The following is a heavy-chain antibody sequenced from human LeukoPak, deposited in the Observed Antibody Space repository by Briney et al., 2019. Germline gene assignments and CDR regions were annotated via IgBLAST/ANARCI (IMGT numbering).Heavy chain of an antibody. CDR1: GGTFSSYA. CDR2: IIPIFGTA. Sequence: ASVKVSCKASGGTFSSYAISWVRQAPGQGLEWMGGIIPIFGTANYAQKFQGRVTITTDESTSTAYMELSSLRSEDTAVYYCARTPSGSYWHAFDIWGQGTMVTVSS. D-gene: IGHD1-26*01. J-gene: IGHJ3*02. CDR3: ARTPSGSYWHAFDI. V-gene: IGHV1-69*05.